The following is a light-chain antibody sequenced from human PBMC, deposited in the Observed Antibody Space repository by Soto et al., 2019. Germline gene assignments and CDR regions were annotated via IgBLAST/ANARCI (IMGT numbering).Light chain of an antibody. Sequence: DIQMTQSPSSLSASVGDTVTITCRASQDIINHLAWYQQRPGKVPNLLIYGASTLHSGVPSRFRGSGSGTHFTHTIGSLQPEDVAPYYCQNYHLALGTFGQGTLLEIK. CDR2: GAS. CDR1: QDIINH. V-gene: IGKV1-27*01. J-gene: IGKJ5*01. CDR3: QNYHLALGT.